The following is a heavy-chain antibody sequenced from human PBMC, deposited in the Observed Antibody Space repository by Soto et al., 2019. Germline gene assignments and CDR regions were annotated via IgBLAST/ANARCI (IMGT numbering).Heavy chain of an antibody. D-gene: IGHD6-6*01. Sequence: AASVKVSCKASGGTFSSYAISWVRQAPGQGLEWMGGIIPIFGTANYAQKFQGRVTITADESTSTAYMELSSLRSEDTAVYYCASGGSSVPNYYYYGMDVWGQGTTVTVSS. J-gene: IGHJ6*02. CDR3: ASGGSSVPNYYYYGMDV. CDR1: GGTFSSYA. V-gene: IGHV1-69*13. CDR2: IIPIFGTA.